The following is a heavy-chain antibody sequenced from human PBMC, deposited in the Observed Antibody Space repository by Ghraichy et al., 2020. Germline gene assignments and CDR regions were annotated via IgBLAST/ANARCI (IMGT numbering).Heavy chain of an antibody. CDR2: INHSGST. CDR3: ARGGLGTTTASPLDV. D-gene: IGHD3-16*01. Sequence: ESLNISCAVYGGSFSGYYWSWIRQPPGKGLEWIGEINHSGSTNYNPSLKSRVTISVDTSKNQFSLKLSSVTAADTAVYYCARGGLGTTTASPLDVWGKGTTVTVSS. CDR1: GGSFSGYY. J-gene: IGHJ6*04. V-gene: IGHV4-34*01.